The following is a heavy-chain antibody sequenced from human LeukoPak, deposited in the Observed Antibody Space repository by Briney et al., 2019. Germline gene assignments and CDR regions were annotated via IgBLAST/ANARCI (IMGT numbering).Heavy chain of an antibody. J-gene: IGHJ4*02. CDR3: ARRDYDILTGYCDY. V-gene: IGHV1-18*04. CDR2: ISAYNGNT. Sequence: ASVKVSCKASGYTFTGYYMHWVRQAPGQGLEWMGWISAYNGNTNYAQKLQGRVTMTTDTSTSTAYMELRSLRSDDTAVYYCARRDYDILTGYCDYWGQGTLVTVSS. CDR1: GYTFTGYY. D-gene: IGHD3-9*01.